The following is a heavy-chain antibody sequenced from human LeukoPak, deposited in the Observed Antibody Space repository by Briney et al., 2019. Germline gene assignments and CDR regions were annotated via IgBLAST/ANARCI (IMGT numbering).Heavy chain of an antibody. CDR2: ISYDGSNK. V-gene: IGHV3-30*04. Sequence: PAGSLRLSCAASGFTFSSYAMHWVRQAPGKGLEWVAVISYDGSNKYYADSVKGRFTISRDNSKNTLYLQMNSLRAEDTAVYYCARAGYSSSWYFDYWGQGTLVTVSS. D-gene: IGHD6-13*01. CDR1: GFTFSSYA. J-gene: IGHJ4*02. CDR3: ARAGYSSSWYFDY.